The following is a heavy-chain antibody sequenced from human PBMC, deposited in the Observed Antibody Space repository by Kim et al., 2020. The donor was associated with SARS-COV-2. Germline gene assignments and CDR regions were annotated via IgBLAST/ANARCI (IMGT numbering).Heavy chain of an antibody. CDR1: GFTLSGYA. V-gene: IGHV3-64*02. D-gene: IGHD1-26*01. CDR3: ARESRNSGSYDYLAY. J-gene: IGHJ4*02. Sequence: GGSLRLSCAVSGFTLSGYAMHWVRQAPGKGLEYVSAIKSNGFRTYYADSVRGRFTISRDMSKNMLYLQMGSLTVDDKAVYYCARESRNSGSYDYLAYWGQGTLVSVSS. CDR2: IKSNGFRT.